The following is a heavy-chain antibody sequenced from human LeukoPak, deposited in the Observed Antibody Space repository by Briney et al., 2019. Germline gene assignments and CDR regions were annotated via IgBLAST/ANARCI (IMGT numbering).Heavy chain of an antibody. CDR1: GGSMTTHH. CDR2: VFDSGRT. V-gene: IGHV4-59*11. J-gene: IGHJ5*02. Sequence: SETLSLTCTVSGGSMTTHHWNWIRQTPGKGLEWIGYVFDSGRTKENPSLKSRVTISVDRSKNQFSLKLSSVTAADTAVYYCARDQNTMDTHWFDPWGQGTLVTVSS. CDR3: ARDQNTMDTHWFDP. D-gene: IGHD3-10*01.